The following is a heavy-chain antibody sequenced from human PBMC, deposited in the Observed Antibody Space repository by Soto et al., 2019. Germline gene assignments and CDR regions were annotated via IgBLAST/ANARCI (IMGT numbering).Heavy chain of an antibody. D-gene: IGHD6-6*01. CDR3: ARAAGYSSSSDYYYGMDV. Sequence: QVQLVQSGAEVKKPGSSVKVSCKASGGTFSSYAISWVRQAPGQGLEWMGGLIPIFGTANYAQKFQGRVTITADESTSTAYMELSSLRSEDTAVYYCARAAGYSSSSDYYYGMDVWGQGTTVTVSS. V-gene: IGHV1-69*01. J-gene: IGHJ6*02. CDR1: GGTFSSYA. CDR2: LIPIFGTA.